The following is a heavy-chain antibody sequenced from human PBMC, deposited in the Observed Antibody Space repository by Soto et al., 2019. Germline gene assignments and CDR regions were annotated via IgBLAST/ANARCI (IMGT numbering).Heavy chain of an antibody. CDR1: GFTFSSYA. CDR2: ISYDGSNK. D-gene: IGHD3-3*01. Sequence: QVQLVESGGGVVQPGRSLRLSCAASGFTFSSYAMHWVRQAPGKGLEWVAVISYDGSNKYYADSVKGRFTISRDNSKNTLYLQMNSLRAEDTAVYYCASSYDFWSPCYWGQGTLFTVSS. J-gene: IGHJ4*02. CDR3: ASSYDFWSPCY. V-gene: IGHV3-30-3*01.